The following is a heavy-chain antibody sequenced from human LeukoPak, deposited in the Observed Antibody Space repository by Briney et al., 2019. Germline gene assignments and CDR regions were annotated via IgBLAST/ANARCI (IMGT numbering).Heavy chain of an antibody. J-gene: IGHJ1*01. V-gene: IGHV3-64*02. CDR2: ISNNGRST. CDR3: ARGLSGAPDY. CDR1: GFTFSNHA. D-gene: IGHD3-10*01. Sequence: GGSLRLSCVGSGFTFSNHALHWVRQFPGKRLEYVSAISNNGRSTHYTDSVKGRFTVSRDNSKETVYLQLGSLRPEDTALYYCARGLSGAPDYWGRGMLVTVSS.